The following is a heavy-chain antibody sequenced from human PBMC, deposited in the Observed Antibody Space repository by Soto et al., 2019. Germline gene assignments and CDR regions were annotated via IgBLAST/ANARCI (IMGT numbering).Heavy chain of an antibody. V-gene: IGHV4-31*03. CDR3: AREGAYGSGLGYGMDV. D-gene: IGHD3-10*01. CDR2: IYYSGST. CDR1: GGSISSGGYY. J-gene: IGHJ6*02. Sequence: SETLSLTCTVSGGSISSGGYYWSWIRQHPGKGLEWIGYIYYSGSTYYNPSLKSRVTISVDTSKNQFSLKLSSVTAADTAVYYCAREGAYGSGLGYGMDVWGQGTTVTVSS.